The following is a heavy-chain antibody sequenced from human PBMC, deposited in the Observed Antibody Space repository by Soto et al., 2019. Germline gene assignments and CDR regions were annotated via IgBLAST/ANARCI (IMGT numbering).Heavy chain of an antibody. Sequence: LQLQESGPGLVKPSEALSLTCTVSGCSVSNSQYFWVWLRQRPGKGLEWIGTLSHSGSVRSNPSLNSPVIISVDTSKNQFSLRLPSVTAADTAVFYCANQRDSTTYLDYWGQGTLVTVSS. CDR3: ANQRDSTTYLDY. V-gene: IGHV4-39*01. D-gene: IGHD1-1*01. CDR1: GCSVSNSQYF. J-gene: IGHJ4*02. CDR2: LSHSGSV.